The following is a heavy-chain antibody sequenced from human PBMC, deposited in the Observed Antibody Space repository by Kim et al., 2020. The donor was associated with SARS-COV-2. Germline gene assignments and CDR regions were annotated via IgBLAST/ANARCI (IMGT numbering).Heavy chain of an antibody. CDR1: GGSISSGDYY. CDR3: ARVWHGAVRKCSSTSCYSFDY. J-gene: IGHJ4*02. CDR2: IYYSGST. D-gene: IGHD2-2*01. Sequence: SETLSLTCTVSGGSISSGDYYWSWIRQPPGKGLEWIGYIYYSGSTYYNPSLKSRVTISVDTSKNQFSLKLSSVTAADTAVYYCARVWHGAVRKCSSTSCYSFDYWGQGTLVTVSS. V-gene: IGHV4-30-4*01.